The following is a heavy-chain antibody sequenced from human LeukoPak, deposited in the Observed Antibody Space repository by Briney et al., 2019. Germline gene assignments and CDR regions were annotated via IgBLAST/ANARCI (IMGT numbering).Heavy chain of an antibody. J-gene: IGHJ4*02. D-gene: IGHD1-26*01. CDR2: INPNSGGT. CDR3: ALWGSGSSGKH. CDR1: GYTFTGYY. V-gene: IGHV1-2*02. Sequence: ASVKVSCKASGYTFTGYYMHWVRQAPGQGLEWMGWINPNSGGTNYAQKFQGRVTITTDESTSTAYMELSSLRSEDTAVYYCALWGSGSSGKHWGQGTLVTVSS.